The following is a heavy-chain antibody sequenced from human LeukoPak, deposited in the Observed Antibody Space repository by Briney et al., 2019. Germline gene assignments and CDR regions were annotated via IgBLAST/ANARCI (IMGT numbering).Heavy chain of an antibody. CDR1: GFTFSNYS. J-gene: IGHJ4*02. D-gene: IGHD3-16*02. CDR2: INSSSNYI. V-gene: IGHV3-21*01. CDR3: ARDPLYDYVWGSYRYFDY. Sequence: PRGSLRLSCAASGFTFSNYSMNWVRQAPGKGLEWVSSINSSSNYIYYADSVKGRFTISRDNAKNSLYLQMNSLRAEDTAVYYCARDPLYDYVWGSYRYFDYWGQGTLVTVSS.